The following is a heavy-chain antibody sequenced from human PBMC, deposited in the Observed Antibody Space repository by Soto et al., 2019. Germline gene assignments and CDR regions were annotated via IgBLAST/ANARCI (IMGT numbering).Heavy chain of an antibody. CDR3: ARRRVGYCSSTSCWGYYYYGMDV. V-gene: IGHV4-31*03. D-gene: IGHD2-2*01. CDR1: GGSISSGGYY. J-gene: IGHJ6*02. CDR2: IYYSGST. Sequence: SETLSLTCTVSGGSISSGGYYWSWIRQHPGKGLEWIGYIYYSGSTYYNPSLKSRVTISVDTSKNQFSLKLSSVTAADTAVYYCARRRVGYCSSTSCWGYYYYGMDVWGQGTTVTVSS.